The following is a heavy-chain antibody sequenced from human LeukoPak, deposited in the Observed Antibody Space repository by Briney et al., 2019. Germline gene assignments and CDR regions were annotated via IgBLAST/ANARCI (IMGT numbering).Heavy chain of an antibody. Sequence: GGSLRLSCAASGFTFSSNYMSWVRQAPGKGLEWVSVIYSGGSTYYADSVKGRFTTSRDNSKNTLYLQMNSLRADDTAVYYCAKDQGYYGSGSYKEYFQHWGQGTLVTVSS. D-gene: IGHD3-10*01. J-gene: IGHJ1*01. CDR3: AKDQGYYGSGSYKEYFQH. V-gene: IGHV3-53*01. CDR1: GFTFSSNY. CDR2: IYSGGST.